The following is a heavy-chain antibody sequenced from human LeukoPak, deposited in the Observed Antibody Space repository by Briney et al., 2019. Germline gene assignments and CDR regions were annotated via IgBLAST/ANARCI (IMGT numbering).Heavy chain of an antibody. CDR2: IWYDGSNK. CDR1: GFIFSSYG. Sequence: PGGSLRLSCAASGFIFSSYGIHWVRQAPGKGLEWVAVIWYDGSNKYYADSVKGRFTISRDNAKNSLYLQMNSLRAEDTAVYYCARDTRHDYGDYLYWGQGTLVTVSS. CDR3: ARDTRHDYGDYLY. V-gene: IGHV3-33*01. J-gene: IGHJ4*02. D-gene: IGHD4-17*01.